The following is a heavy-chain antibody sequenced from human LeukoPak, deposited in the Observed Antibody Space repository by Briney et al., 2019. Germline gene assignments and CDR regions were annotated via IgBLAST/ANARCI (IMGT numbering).Heavy chain of an antibody. Sequence: SETLSLTCTVSGGSISSYYWSWIRQPPGKGLEWIGYIYYSGSTNYNPSPKSRVTISVDTSKNQFSLKLSSVTAADTAVYYCARARITMVRGPFDYWGQGTLVTVSS. CDR3: ARARITMVRGPFDY. V-gene: IGHV4-59*01. J-gene: IGHJ4*02. CDR1: GGSISSYY. CDR2: IYYSGST. D-gene: IGHD3-10*01.